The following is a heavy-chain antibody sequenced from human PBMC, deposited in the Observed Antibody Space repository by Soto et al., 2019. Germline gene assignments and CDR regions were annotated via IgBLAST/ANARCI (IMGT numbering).Heavy chain of an antibody. V-gene: IGHV3-73*01. Sequence: EVQLVESGGGLVQPGGSLKLSCAASGFTFKGSALHWVRQASGKGLEWVGRIRSKINTYATAYAASVKGRFTISRDDSTNTAYLQMNSLKTEDTAVYFCTSENDYGDYSPLGYWGQGTLVTVSS. D-gene: IGHD4-17*01. J-gene: IGHJ4*02. CDR3: TSENDYGDYSPLGY. CDR1: GFTFKGSA. CDR2: IRSKINTYAT.